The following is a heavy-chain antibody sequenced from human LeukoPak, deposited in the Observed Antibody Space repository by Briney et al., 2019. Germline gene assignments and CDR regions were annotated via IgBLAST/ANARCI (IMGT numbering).Heavy chain of an antibody. CDR1: GFIFSSYS. V-gene: IGHV3-48*04. CDR3: ARNRFPITGTTNNYYYMDV. Sequence: GGSLRLSCAASGFIFSSYSMNWVRHAPGKGLEWLSYISSSSTTIYYEDSVKGRFTISRDNAKNSLYLQMNSLKAEDTAVYYCARNRFPITGTTNNYYYMDVWGKGTTVTVSS. D-gene: IGHD1-7*01. CDR2: ISSSSTTI. J-gene: IGHJ6*03.